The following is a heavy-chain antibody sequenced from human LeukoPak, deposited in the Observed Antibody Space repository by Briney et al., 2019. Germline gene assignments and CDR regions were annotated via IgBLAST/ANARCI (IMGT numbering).Heavy chain of an antibody. V-gene: IGHV1-46*01. D-gene: IGHD3-16*01. CDR1: GYTSTSYY. CDR3: ARGRRFGGFYYYYMDV. Sequence: ASVKVSCKASGYTSTSYYIHWVRQAPGQGLEWMGIINPSGGSTSYAQKFQGRVTMTRDTSTSTVYMELSSLRSEDTAVYYCARGRRFGGFYYYYMDVWGKGTTVTISS. J-gene: IGHJ6*03. CDR2: INPSGGST.